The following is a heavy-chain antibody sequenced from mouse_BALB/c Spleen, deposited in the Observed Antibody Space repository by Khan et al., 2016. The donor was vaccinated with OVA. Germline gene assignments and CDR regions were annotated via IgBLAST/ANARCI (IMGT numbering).Heavy chain of an antibody. CDR1: GFSLTTYD. J-gene: IGHJ4*01. V-gene: IGHV2-9*02. CDR3: AGSKVMDY. Sequence: QVQLKQSGLGLVAPSQSLSITCTVSGFSLTTYDVHWVRQPPGKGWEWLGIIWAGGNTHFNSALMFRLSISKDNSKSQVFLKMNSLQTDDTALYYCAGSKVMDYWGQGTSVTVSS. CDR2: IWAGGNT.